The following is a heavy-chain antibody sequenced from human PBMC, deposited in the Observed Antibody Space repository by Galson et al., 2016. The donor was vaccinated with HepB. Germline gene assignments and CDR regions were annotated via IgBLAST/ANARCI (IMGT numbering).Heavy chain of an antibody. J-gene: IGHJ4*02. Sequence: SETLSLTCTVSGGSISGYYWSWLRQPPGKGPEWIGYIHYTGTTNYNPSLESRVTISVDTSENRFSLTVRSVTAADTAVYYCARDGGSKWELSGFDYWGQGALVTVSS. D-gene: IGHD1-26*01. CDR1: GGSISGYY. V-gene: IGHV4-59*01. CDR3: ARDGGSKWELSGFDY. CDR2: IHYTGTT.